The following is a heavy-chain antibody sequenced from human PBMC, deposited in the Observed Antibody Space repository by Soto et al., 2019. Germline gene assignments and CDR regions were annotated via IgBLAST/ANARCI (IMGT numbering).Heavy chain of an antibody. J-gene: IGHJ4*02. Sequence: HVQLVESGGGVVQPGRSLRLSCAVSGFNFSTYGMHWVRQAPGKGLEWVAVISYDGSHKAFADSVKGRIAISRDNSKNTLFLQMNRLREEYTAVYYCAKELVKTSSWPADWGQGTLVNVS. V-gene: IGHV3-30*18. D-gene: IGHD6-19*01. CDR2: ISYDGSHK. CDR3: AKELVKTSSWPAD. CDR1: GFNFSTYG.